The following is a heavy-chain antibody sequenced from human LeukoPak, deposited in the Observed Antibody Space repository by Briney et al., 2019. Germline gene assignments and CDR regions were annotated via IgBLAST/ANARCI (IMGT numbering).Heavy chain of an antibody. Sequence: GGSLRLSCAASGFTFSSYSMNWVRQAPGKGLEWVSYISSSGSTIYYADSVKGRFTISRDNAKNSLYLQMNSLRAEDTAVYYCTGYCSGGSCFTAGYWGQGTLVTVSS. CDR3: TGYCSGGSCFTAGY. CDR2: ISSSGSTI. V-gene: IGHV3-48*04. J-gene: IGHJ4*02. D-gene: IGHD2-15*01. CDR1: GFTFSSYS.